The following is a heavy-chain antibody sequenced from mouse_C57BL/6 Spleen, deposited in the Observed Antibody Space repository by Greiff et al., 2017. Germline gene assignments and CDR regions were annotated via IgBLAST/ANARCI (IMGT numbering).Heavy chain of an antibody. CDR2: IDPSDSET. Sequence: VQLQQPGAELVRPGSSVKLSCKASGYTFTSYWMHWVKQRPIQGLEWIGNIDPSDSETHYNQKFKDKATLTVDKSSSTAYMQLSSLTSEDSAVYYCARGDDGSTLRGDFDGWGTGTTVTVSS. V-gene: IGHV1-52*01. J-gene: IGHJ1*03. D-gene: IGHD1-1*01. CDR3: ARGDDGSTLRGDFDG. CDR1: GYTFTSYW.